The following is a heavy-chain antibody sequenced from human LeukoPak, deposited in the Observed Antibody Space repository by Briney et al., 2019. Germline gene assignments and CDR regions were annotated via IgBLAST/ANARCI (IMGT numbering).Heavy chain of an antibody. J-gene: IGHJ6*03. Sequence: KPSETLSLTCAVSGYSISTGDYWAWIRPPPGEGLEWIGSIYHSGNTYYNPSLKSRVTISVDTSKNQFSLKLTSVTAADTAVYHCAIKSSLYYFMAVWGKGTTVTVSS. CDR2: IYHSGNT. CDR3: AIKSSLYYFMAV. V-gene: IGHV4-38-2*01. CDR1: GYSISTGDY.